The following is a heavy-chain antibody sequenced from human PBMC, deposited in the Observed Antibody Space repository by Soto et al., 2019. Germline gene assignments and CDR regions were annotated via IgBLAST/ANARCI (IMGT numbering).Heavy chain of an antibody. J-gene: IGHJ6*02. D-gene: IGHD3-16*01. CDR3: ARVSYHYVWGSSTGMDV. CDR1: CCSISSND. V-gene: IGHV4-59*01. Sequence: PSETLSLTCSVTCCSISSNDWSWIRQPPGKGLKYIGYISYNGNTNYKPSLKSRVTISVDTSKNQFSLKMSSVTAADTAVYYCARVSYHYVWGSSTGMDVWGQGTTVT. CDR2: ISYNGNT.